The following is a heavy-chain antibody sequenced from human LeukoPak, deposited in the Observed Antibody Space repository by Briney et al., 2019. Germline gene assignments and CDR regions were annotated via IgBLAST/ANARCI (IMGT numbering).Heavy chain of an antibody. J-gene: IGHJ5*01. D-gene: IGHD3-16*02. CDR3: ARDPVWRGELSLDS. CDR2: ISSSGSTI. CDR1: GFTFSSYE. Sequence: GGSLRLSCAASGFTFSSYEMNWVRQAPGKGLEWVSHISSSGSTIYYADSVKGRFTISRDNAKNSLYLQMNSLRAEDTAVYYCARDPVWRGELSLDSWGQGTLVTVSS. V-gene: IGHV3-48*03.